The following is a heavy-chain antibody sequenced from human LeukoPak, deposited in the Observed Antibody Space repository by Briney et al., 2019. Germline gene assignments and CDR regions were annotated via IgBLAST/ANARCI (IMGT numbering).Heavy chain of an antibody. V-gene: IGHV3-43*02. CDR2: ISGDGGST. CDR3: ARESESSGWYDY. CDR1: GFMFHDYA. J-gene: IGHJ4*02. Sequence: GGSLRLSCAAPGFMFHDYAIHWVRQAPGKGLEWVSLISGDGGSTFYADSVKGRFTISRDNSKNSLYLQMNSLGSDDTALYYCARESESSGWYDYWGQGTLVTVSS. D-gene: IGHD6-19*01.